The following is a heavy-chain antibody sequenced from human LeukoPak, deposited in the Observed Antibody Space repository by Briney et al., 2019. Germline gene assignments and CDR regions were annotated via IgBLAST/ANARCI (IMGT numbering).Heavy chain of an antibody. CDR2: VYYNGNT. CDR1: GGSISSTSYY. D-gene: IGHD6-13*01. CDR3: ARIFKFSSSGKSFDS. Sequence: PSETLSLTCTVSGGSISSTSYYWGWTRQPPGKGLEWIGSVYYNGNTYYNPSLKSRVTISVDTSKNQFSLKLSSVTAADTAVYYCARIFKFSSSGKSFDSWGQGTLVTVPS. J-gene: IGHJ4*02. V-gene: IGHV4-39*01.